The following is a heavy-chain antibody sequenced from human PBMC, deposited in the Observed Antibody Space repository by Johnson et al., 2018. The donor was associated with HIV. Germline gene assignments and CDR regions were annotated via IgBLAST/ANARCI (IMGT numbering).Heavy chain of an antibody. D-gene: IGHD6-19*01. Sequence: VQLVESGGGLVQPGGSLRLSCAVSGFTFSNYWMHWVRQAPGKGLVWVSRVHNDGGDTIYADSVKGRFTISRDNAKNTLYLQINSLRAEDTAMYFCARGGAVHAFDIWGHGTTVTVSS. V-gene: IGHV3-74*01. J-gene: IGHJ3*02. CDR2: VHNDGGDT. CDR3: ARGGAVHAFDI. CDR1: GFTFSNYW.